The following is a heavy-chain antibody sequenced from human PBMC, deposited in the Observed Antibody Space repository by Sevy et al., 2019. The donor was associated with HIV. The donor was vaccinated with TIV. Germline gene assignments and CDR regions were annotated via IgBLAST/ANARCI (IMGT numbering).Heavy chain of an antibody. J-gene: IGHJ4*02. CDR1: EFTFSDYN. Sequence: GGSLRLSCEASEFTFSDYNMNWVRQAPGKGLEWVSYISSAGLSIFYADSVKGRFTISRDIAKNTLHLQMNSLRAEDTAVYYCARDLEFYDYGDYGPAFMPDYWGQGTLVTVSS. V-gene: IGHV3-48*01. D-gene: IGHD4-17*01. CDR3: ARDLEFYDYGDYGPAFMPDY. CDR2: ISSAGLSI.